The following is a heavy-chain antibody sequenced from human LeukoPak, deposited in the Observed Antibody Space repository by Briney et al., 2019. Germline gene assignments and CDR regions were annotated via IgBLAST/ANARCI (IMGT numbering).Heavy chain of an antibody. V-gene: IGHV3-64*01. D-gene: IGHD1-26*01. J-gene: IGHJ4*02. CDR3: ARDPDVGGSYYGGDDY. CDR2: ISSNGGSI. Sequence: GGSLRLSCAASGFTFSDYAMHWVRQAPGKELEYVSAISSNGGSIHYANSVKGRFTISRDNSKNTLYLQMDSLRAEDMAVYYCARDPDVGGSYYGGDDYWGQGTLVTVSS. CDR1: GFTFSDYA.